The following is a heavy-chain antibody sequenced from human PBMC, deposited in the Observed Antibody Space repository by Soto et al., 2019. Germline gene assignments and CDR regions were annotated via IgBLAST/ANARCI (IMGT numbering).Heavy chain of an antibody. CDR1: GYTFTSYG. CDR3: ARDYYDSSGYWLDAFDI. D-gene: IGHD3-22*01. Sequence: ASVKVSCKASGYTFTSYGISWVRQAPGQGLEWMGWISAYNGNTNYAQKLQGRVTMTTDTSTSTAYMELRSLRSDDTAVYYCARDYYDSSGYWLDAFDIWGQGTMVTVSS. J-gene: IGHJ3*02. V-gene: IGHV1-18*04. CDR2: ISAYNGNT.